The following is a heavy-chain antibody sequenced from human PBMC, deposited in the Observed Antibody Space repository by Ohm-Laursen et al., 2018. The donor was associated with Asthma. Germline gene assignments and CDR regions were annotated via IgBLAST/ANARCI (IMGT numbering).Heavy chain of an antibody. CDR2: ISGSGGST. CDR3: ARGDQDTAMAIDY. Sequence: GSLRLSCAASGFTFSSYAMSWVRQAPGKGLEWVSAISGSGGSTYYADSVKGRFTISRDNAKNSLYLQMNSLRAEDTAVYYCARGDQDTAMAIDYWGQGTLVTVSS. CDR1: GFTFSSYA. V-gene: IGHV3-23*01. D-gene: IGHD5-18*01. J-gene: IGHJ4*02.